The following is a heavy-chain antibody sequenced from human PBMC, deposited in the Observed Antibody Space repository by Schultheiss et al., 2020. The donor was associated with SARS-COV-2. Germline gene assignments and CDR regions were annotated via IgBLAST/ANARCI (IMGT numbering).Heavy chain of an antibody. V-gene: IGHV4-4*08. D-gene: IGHD3-3*01. CDR2: IYTSGST. Sequence: SETLSLTCTVSGGSISSYYWSWIRQPPGKGLEWIGSIYTSGSTNYNPSLKSRVTISVDTSKNQFSLKLSSVTAADTAVHYCARVGWSGYYTGPYGYWGQGTLVTVSS. CDR1: GGSISSYY. CDR3: ARVGWSGYYTGPYGY. J-gene: IGHJ4*02.